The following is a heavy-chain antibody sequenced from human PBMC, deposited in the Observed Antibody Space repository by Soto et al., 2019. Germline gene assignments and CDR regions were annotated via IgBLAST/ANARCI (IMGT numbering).Heavy chain of an antibody. CDR2: INSDGSST. J-gene: IGHJ4*02. D-gene: IGHD5-18*01. Sequence: PGGSLRLSCAASGFTFSSSSMHWVRQAPGKGVVWVSRINSDGSSTSYADSVKGRFTISRDNAKNTLYLQMNSLRAEDTAVYYCASSGYSYDFWGQGILVTVSS. CDR3: ASSGYSYDF. CDR1: GFTFSSSS. V-gene: IGHV3-74*01.